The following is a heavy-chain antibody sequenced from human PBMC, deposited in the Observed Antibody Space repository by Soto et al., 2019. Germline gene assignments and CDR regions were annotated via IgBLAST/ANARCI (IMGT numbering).Heavy chain of an antibody. V-gene: IGHV1-69*13. Sequence: SVKVSCKASGGTFSSYAISWVRQAPGQGLEWMGGIIPIFGTANYAQKFQGRVTITADESTSTAYMELSSLRSEDTAMYYCARLRHCSSTSCYEGAFYFDYWGQGTLVTVSS. CDR3: ARLRHCSSTSCYEGAFYFDY. CDR1: GGTFSSYA. J-gene: IGHJ4*02. D-gene: IGHD2-2*01. CDR2: IIPIFGTA.